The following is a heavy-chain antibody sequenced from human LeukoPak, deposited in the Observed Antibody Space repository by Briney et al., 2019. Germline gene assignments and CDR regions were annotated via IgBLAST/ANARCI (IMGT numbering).Heavy chain of an antibody. CDR2: IYYRGTT. V-gene: IGHV4-4*02. J-gene: IGHJ4*02. CDR3: ARVSQGGAAAGSFDF. Sequence: PSETLSLTCAVSGGSISSSNWWSWVRQPPGKGLEWIGEIYYRGTTNYNPSFQSRVTISVDKSKNQFSLKLSSVTAADTAVFYCARVSQGGAAAGSFDFWGEGTLVTVSS. D-gene: IGHD6-13*01. CDR1: GGSISSSNW.